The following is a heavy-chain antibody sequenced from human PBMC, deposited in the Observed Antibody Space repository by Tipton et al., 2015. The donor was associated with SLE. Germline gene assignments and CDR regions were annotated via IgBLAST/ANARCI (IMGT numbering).Heavy chain of an antibody. CDR2: IYHSGST. J-gene: IGHJ6*03. CDR1: GGSISNSY. V-gene: IGHV4-38-2*02. CDR3: ARDLRSGGYYYYYYMDV. Sequence: TLSLTCTVSGGSISNSYWTWIRQPPGKGLEWIGSIYHSGSTYYNPSLKSRVTISVDTSKNQFSLKLSSVTAADTAVYYCARDLRSGGYYYYYYMDVWGKGTTVTVSS. D-gene: IGHD1-14*01.